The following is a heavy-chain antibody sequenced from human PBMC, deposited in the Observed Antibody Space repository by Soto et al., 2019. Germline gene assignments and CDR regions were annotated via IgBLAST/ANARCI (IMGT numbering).Heavy chain of an antibody. Sequence: QVHLQQSGPGLVKPSETLSLSCTVSGGSMTSYYWTWIRRAAGKGLEWIGRVYSSGGTRYNPSLKSRVTISLDTSKNQFSLRLSSVTEADTAVYFCARGQRFSDWFDPWGQGTLVNVSS. J-gene: IGHJ5*02. D-gene: IGHD3-3*01. CDR2: VYSSGGT. CDR1: GGSMTSYY. CDR3: ARGQRFSDWFDP. V-gene: IGHV4-4*07.